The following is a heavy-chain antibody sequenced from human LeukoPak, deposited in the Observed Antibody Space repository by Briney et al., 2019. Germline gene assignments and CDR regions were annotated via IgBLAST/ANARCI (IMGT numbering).Heavy chain of an antibody. CDR3: AKDPEGGYSYGYSFDY. CDR1: RFTFSSYA. Sequence: PGASLRLSCAASRFTFSSYAMSWVRQAPGKGLEWVSAISGSGGSTYYADSVKGRFTISRDNSKNTLYLQMNSLRAEDTAVYYCAKDPEGGYSYGYSFDYWGQGTLVTVSS. D-gene: IGHD5-18*01. CDR2: ISGSGGST. J-gene: IGHJ4*02. V-gene: IGHV3-23*01.